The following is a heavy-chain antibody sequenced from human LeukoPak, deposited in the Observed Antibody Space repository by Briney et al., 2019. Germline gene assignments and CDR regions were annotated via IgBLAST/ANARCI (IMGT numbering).Heavy chain of an antibody. J-gene: IGHJ4*02. V-gene: IGHV2-70*01. D-gene: IGHD3-3*01. CDR3: ARMGRGGYYSVDY. Sequence: SGPTLVNPTQTLTLTCTFSGFSLSTSGMCVSWIRQPPGKALEYLTHIDWDDDKYYSTSLKTRLTISKDTSKNQVVLTMTNMDPVDTATYYCARMGRGGYYSVDYWGQGTLVTVSS. CDR1: GFSLSTSGMC. CDR2: IDWDDDK.